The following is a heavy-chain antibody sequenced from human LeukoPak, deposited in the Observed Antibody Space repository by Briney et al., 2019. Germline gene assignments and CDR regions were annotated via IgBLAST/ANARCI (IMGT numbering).Heavy chain of an antibody. Sequence: SETLSLTCTVSGGSIRGYYWSCIRQPPGKGLEWIGNIYHSGSTNYSPSLKSRVTISVDTSKNQFSLKLSSVTAADTAVYYCARSYSGIPYYFDYWGQGTLVTVSS. CDR3: ARSYSGIPYYFDY. V-gene: IGHV4-59*01. CDR1: GGSIRGYY. J-gene: IGHJ4*02. CDR2: IYHSGST. D-gene: IGHD1-26*01.